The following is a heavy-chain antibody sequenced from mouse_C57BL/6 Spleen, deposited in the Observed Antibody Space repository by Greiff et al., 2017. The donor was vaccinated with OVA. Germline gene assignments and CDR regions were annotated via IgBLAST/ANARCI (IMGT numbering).Heavy chain of an antibody. D-gene: IGHD2-1*01. V-gene: IGHV5-4*01. CDR1: GFTFSSYA. J-gene: IGHJ2*01. CDR2: ISDGGSYT. Sequence: EVHLVESGGGLVKPGGSLKLSCAASGFTFSSYAMSWVRQTPEKRLEWVATISDGGSYTYYPDNVKGRFTISRDNAKNNLYLQMSHLKSEDTAMYYCARDQNLYYGNPLFDYWGQGTTLTVSS. CDR3: ARDQNLYYGNPLFDY.